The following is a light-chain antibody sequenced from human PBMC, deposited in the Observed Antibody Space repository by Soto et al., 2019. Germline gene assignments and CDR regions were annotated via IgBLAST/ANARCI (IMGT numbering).Light chain of an antibody. CDR2: SNN. Sequence: QSVLTQPPSTSGTPGQRVTLSFSGSSSNIGSNTVNWYQQLPGTAPKLLIYSNNQRPSGVPDRFSGSKSGTSASLAISGLQSEDEADYYCAAWDDSLNGFYVFGTGTKVTVL. V-gene: IGLV1-44*01. J-gene: IGLJ1*01. CDR3: AAWDDSLNGFYV. CDR1: SSNIGSNT.